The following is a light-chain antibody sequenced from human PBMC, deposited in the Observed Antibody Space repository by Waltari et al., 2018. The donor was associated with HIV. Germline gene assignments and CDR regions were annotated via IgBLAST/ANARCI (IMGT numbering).Light chain of an antibody. V-gene: IGKV3-11*01. Sequence: VLTQSPATQSLSPGERATLSCRASQSVSSYLAWYQQKPGQAPRLLIYDAFKRATGIPARFSGSGSGTDFTLTISSLEPEDFAVYYCQQRSNWPGITFGQGTRLEIK. J-gene: IGKJ5*01. CDR2: DAF. CDR3: QQRSNWPGIT. CDR1: QSVSSY.